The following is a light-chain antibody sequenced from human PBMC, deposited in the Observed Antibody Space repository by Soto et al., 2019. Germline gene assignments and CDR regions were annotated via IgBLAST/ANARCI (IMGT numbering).Light chain of an antibody. CDR1: QSVRNY. CDR2: GAS. CDR3: QQYGSPWT. V-gene: IGKV3-20*01. Sequence: EIVLTQSPATLSLSPGETATLSCRASQSVRNYLAWYQQKPGQAPRLLIYGASSRATGIPDRFSGSGSGTDFTLTISRLEPEDFAVYYCQQYGSPWTFGQGTKVDIK. J-gene: IGKJ1*01.